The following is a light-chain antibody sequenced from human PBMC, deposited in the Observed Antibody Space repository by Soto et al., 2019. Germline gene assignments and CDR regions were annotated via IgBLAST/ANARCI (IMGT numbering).Light chain of an antibody. V-gene: IGLV2-14*01. CDR1: SSDVGGYNY. J-gene: IGLJ2*01. CDR3: SSHTSSSTLVI. Sequence: QSALTQPASVSGSPGQSITISCTGTSSDVGGYNYVSWYQQHPGKAPKLMIFDVSNRPSGVSNRFSASKSGNTASLTISGLQAEDEADYYCSSHTSSSTLVIFGGGTKLTVL. CDR2: DVS.